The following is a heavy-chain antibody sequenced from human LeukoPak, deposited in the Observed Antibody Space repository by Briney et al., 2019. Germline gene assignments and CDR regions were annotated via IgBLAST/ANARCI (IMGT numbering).Heavy chain of an antibody. CDR1: GYSISSGYY. Sequence: SETLSLTCIVSGYSISSGYYWGWIRQPPGKGLEWIGSIYHSGSSLYNPSLKSRVTISVDTSKNQFSLKLSSVTAADTAVYYCARADGDYYYYYGMDVWGQGTTVTVSS. V-gene: IGHV4-38-2*02. CDR3: ARADGDYYYYYGMDV. J-gene: IGHJ6*02. CDR2: IYHSGSS.